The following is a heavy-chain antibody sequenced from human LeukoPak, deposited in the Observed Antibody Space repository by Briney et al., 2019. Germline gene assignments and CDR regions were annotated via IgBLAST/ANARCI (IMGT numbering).Heavy chain of an antibody. CDR3: ASGGIVGALSYYYYYMDV. Sequence: ASVKVSCKASGYTFTNYDINWVRQATGQGLEWMGGIIPIFGTANYAQKFQGRVTITADESTSTAYMELSSLRSEDTAVYYCASGGIVGALSYYYYYMDVWGKGTTVTVSS. J-gene: IGHJ6*03. CDR1: GYTFTNYD. D-gene: IGHD1-26*01. V-gene: IGHV1-69*13. CDR2: IIPIFGTA.